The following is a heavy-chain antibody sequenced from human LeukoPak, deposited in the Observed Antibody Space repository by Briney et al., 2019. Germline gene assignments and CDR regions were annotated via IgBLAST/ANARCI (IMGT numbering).Heavy chain of an antibody. D-gene: IGHD3-10*01. Sequence: ASLKVSCKASGYTFTSYDINWVRQATGQGLEWIGWINPNSGNTGYAQKFQGRVTMTRNTSISTAYMELNSLRSEDTAVYYCAREGFDWFDPWGQGTLVTVSS. J-gene: IGHJ5*02. CDR2: INPNSGNT. V-gene: IGHV1-8*01. CDR3: AREGFDWFDP. CDR1: GYTFTSYD.